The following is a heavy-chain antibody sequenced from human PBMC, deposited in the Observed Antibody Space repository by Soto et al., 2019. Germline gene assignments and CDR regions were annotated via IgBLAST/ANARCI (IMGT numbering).Heavy chain of an antibody. D-gene: IGHD3-22*01. CDR1: GITVSYNY. J-gene: IGHJ5*02. V-gene: IGHV3-66*01. CDR2: TYRGGTT. CDR3: ARDMGDSSGDYYKLGWFDP. Sequence: EVQLVESGGGLVQPGGSLRLSCAASGITVSYNYMNWVRQAPGKGLEWVSITYRGGTTYYADSVKGRFTISRDSSKNTLHLQMNNLRVEDTAVYYCARDMGDSSGDYYKLGWFDPWGQGTLVTVSS.